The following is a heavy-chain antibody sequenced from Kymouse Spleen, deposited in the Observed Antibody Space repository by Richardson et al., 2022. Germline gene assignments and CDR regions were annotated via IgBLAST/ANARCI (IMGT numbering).Heavy chain of an antibody. V-gene: IGHV3-33*01. D-gene: IGHD2-2*02. J-gene: IGHJ4*02. Sequence: QVQLVESGGGVVQPGRSLRLSCAASGFTFSSYGMHWVRQAPGKGLEWVAVIWYDGSNKYYADSVKGRFTISRDNSKNTLYLQMNSLRAEDTAVYYCARRASTSFHFDYWGQGTLVTVSS. CDR1: GFTFSSYG. CDR2: IWYDGSNK. CDR3: ARRASTSFHFDY.